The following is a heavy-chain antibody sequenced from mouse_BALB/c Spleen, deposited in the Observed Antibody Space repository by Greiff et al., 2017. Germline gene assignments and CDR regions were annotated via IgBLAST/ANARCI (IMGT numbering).Heavy chain of an antibody. J-gene: IGHJ4*01. CDR1: GYTFTSYV. Sequence: EVQLQQSGPELVKPGASVKMSCKASGYTFTSYVMHWVKQKPGQGLEWIGYINPYNDGTKYNEKFKGKATLTSDKSSSTAYMELSSLTSEDSAVYYCARDTLLRPYYAMDYWGQGTSVTVSS. V-gene: IGHV1-14*01. D-gene: IGHD1-2*01. CDR3: ARDTLLRPYYAMDY. CDR2: INPYNDGT.